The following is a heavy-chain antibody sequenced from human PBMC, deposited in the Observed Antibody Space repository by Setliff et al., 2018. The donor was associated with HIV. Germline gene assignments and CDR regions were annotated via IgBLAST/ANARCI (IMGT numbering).Heavy chain of an antibody. Sequence: ASVKVSCKASGYTFIGDYMHWVRQAPGQGLEWMGWINPNSGGTNFAQKFQGRVTKTRDTSISTAYMELSRLRSDDTAVYYCARGGLATGAFDIWGQGTMVTVSS. V-gene: IGHV1-2*02. J-gene: IGHJ3*02. D-gene: IGHD5-12*01. CDR2: INPNSGGT. CDR1: GYTFIGDY. CDR3: ARGGLATGAFDI.